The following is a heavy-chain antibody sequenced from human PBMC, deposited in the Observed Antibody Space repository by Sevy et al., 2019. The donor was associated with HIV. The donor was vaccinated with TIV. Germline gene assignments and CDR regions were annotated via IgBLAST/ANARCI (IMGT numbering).Heavy chain of an antibody. J-gene: IGHJ6*02. V-gene: IGHV4-61*01. D-gene: IGHD3-22*01. CDR3: ARDVSYDSSGYYYAPYGMDV. CDR1: GGSVSSGSYY. Sequence: SETLSLTCTVSGGSVSSGSYYWSWIRQPPGKGLEWIGYIYYSGSTNYNPSLKSRVTISVDTSKNQFSLKLSSVTAADTAMYYCARDVSYDSSGYYYAPYGMDVWGQGTTVTVSS. CDR2: IYYSGST.